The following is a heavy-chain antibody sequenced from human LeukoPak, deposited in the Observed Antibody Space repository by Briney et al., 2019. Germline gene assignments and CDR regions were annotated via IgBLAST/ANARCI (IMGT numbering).Heavy chain of an antibody. CDR2: INPNSGDT. CDR1: GYTFTGYY. J-gene: IGHJ4*02. V-gene: IGHV1-2*02. D-gene: IGHD5-24*01. Sequence: ASVKVSCKASGYTFTGYYMGWVRQPPGQGLEWMGWINPNSGDTNYAQNFQGRVTMTRETSIRTAYMDMSRLRSDETAVYYCARRAGYNPGEYWGQGTLVPVSS. CDR3: ARRAGYNPGEY.